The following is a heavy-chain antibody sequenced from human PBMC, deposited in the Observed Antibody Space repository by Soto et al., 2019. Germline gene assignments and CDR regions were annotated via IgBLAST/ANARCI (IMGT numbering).Heavy chain of an antibody. Sequence: GGSLRLSCAASGFTFSTDAMSWVRQAPGKGLEWVSTISGSGGNTYYADSVKGRFTISRDNSKNTLYLQMNSLRADDTAVYYCSKGPLYVGDPSWGQGTLVTVSS. CDR1: GFTFSTDA. V-gene: IGHV3-23*01. CDR2: ISGSGGNT. D-gene: IGHD3-10*01. J-gene: IGHJ4*02. CDR3: SKGPLYVGDPS.